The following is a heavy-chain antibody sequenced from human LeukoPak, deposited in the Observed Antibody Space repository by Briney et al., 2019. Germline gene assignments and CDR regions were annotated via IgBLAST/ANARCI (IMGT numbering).Heavy chain of an antibody. CDR1: GGSISSFY. Sequence: PSETLSLTCTVSGGSISSFYWSWIRQPAGKGLEWIGRIYTSGSTNYSPSLKSRVTVSVDTSKNQFSLKLTSVTAADTAMYYCASGFDDRMGYGEYFQHWGQGTLVTVSS. J-gene: IGHJ1*01. CDR3: ASGFDDRMGYGEYFQH. D-gene: IGHD5-12*01. V-gene: IGHV4-4*07. CDR2: IYTSGST.